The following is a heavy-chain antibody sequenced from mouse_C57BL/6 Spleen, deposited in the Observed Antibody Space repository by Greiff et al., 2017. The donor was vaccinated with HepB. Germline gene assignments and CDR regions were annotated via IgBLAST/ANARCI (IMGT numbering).Heavy chain of an antibody. V-gene: IGHV1-19*01. CDR3: ARNGNYAMDY. J-gene: IGHJ4*01. CDR2: INPSNGGT. Sequence: EVQLQQSGPVLVKPGASVKMSCKASGYTFTAYYMNWVKQSHGKSLEWIGVINPSNGGTSYNQKFKGKATLTVDKSSSTAYMELNSLTSEDAAVYYCARNGNYAMDYWGQGTSVTVSS. CDR1: GYTFTAYY.